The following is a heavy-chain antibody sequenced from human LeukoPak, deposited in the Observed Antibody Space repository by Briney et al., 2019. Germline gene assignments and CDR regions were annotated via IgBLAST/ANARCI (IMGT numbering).Heavy chain of an antibody. CDR3: ARGITRRRTFDI. D-gene: IGHD3-10*01. J-gene: IGHJ3*02. V-gene: IGHV4-30-4*01. CDR2: IYYSGST. Sequence: TSETLSLTCTVSGGSINSGDYYWNWIRQPLGKGLEWIGYIYYSGSTYYNPSLKSRVTISVDTSKNQFSLKMSSVTAAETAVYYCARGITRRRTFDIWGQGTMVTVSS. CDR1: GGSINSGDYY.